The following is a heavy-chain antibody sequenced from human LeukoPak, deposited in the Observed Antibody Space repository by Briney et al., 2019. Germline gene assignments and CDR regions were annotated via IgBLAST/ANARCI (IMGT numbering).Heavy chain of an antibody. V-gene: IGHV3-30*02. CDR1: GLNFSSYG. J-gene: IGHJ6*03. Sequence: PGGSLRPSCAASGLNFSSYGMHWVRQAPGKGLEWVAFIRYEGSNKYYADSVKGRFTISRDNSKNTLYLQMNSLRAEDTAVYYCAKDPAGYSSGWNGGYYYMDVWGKGTTVTVSS. CDR2: IRYEGSNK. D-gene: IGHD6-19*01. CDR3: AKDPAGYSSGWNGGYYYMDV.